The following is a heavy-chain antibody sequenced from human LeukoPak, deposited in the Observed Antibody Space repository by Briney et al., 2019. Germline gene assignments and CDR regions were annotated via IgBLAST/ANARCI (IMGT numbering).Heavy chain of an antibody. CDR3: ARDRGAVAEFLY. CDR1: GFTFGDYA. Sequence: GGSLRLSCTASGFTFGDYAMSWFRQAPGKGLEWVSSISSSSSYIYYADSVKGRFTISRDNAKNSLYLQMNSLRAEDTAVYYCARDRGAVAEFLYWGQGTLVTVSS. D-gene: IGHD6-19*01. J-gene: IGHJ4*02. V-gene: IGHV3-21*01. CDR2: ISSSSSYI.